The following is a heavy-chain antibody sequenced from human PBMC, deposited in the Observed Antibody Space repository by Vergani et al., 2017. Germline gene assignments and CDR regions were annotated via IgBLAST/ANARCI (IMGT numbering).Heavy chain of an antibody. CDR3: ARVAPSNSEVTPTAFDV. CDR1: SHTFQTYG. CDR2: IRPYTGHT. D-gene: IGHD5-18*01. Sequence: QVQLVQSGAELKKPGASVSVSCKGSSHTFQTYGISWVRQAPGKGLEWMAWIRPYTGHTIYAQKFQDRVTMTADTSTNTAYMELRSLRSDDTAVYFCARVAPSNSEVTPTAFDVWGRGTMVGVSS. J-gene: IGHJ3*01. V-gene: IGHV1-18*01.